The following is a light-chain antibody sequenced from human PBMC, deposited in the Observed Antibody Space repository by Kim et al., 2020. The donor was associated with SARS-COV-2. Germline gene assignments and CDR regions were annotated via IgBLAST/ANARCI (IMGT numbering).Light chain of an antibody. V-gene: IGLV7-43*01. J-gene: IGLJ3*02. CDR2: SSS. CDR3: LLYYGGAQV. CDR1: TGAVTSAYY. Sequence: PGGTGTLTCASTTGAVTSAYYPNWFQQKPGQTPRALIYSSSKKHSWTPARFSGSLLGGKAALTLSGVQPEDEAVYYCLLYYGGAQVFGGGTQLTVL.